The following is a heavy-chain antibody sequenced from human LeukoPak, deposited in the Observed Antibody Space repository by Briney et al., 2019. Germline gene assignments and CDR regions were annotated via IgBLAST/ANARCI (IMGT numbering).Heavy chain of an antibody. J-gene: IGHJ6*03. Sequence: ASVKVSCKASGYTFTSYYMHWVRQAPGQGLEWMGIVNPSGGSTSYAQKFQGRVTMTRDTSTSTVYMELSSLRSEDTAVYYCAKVKPYSGSSITYYYYYMDVWGKGTTVTVSS. CDR3: AKVKPYSGSSITYYYYYMDV. CDR1: GYTFTSYY. D-gene: IGHD1-26*01. V-gene: IGHV1-46*01. CDR2: VNPSGGST.